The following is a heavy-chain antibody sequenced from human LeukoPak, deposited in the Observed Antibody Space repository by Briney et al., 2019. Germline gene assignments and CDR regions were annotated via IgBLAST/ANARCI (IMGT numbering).Heavy chain of an antibody. Sequence: PSETLSLTCTVSGGSISSSSYYWVRLRQPQGQGLVWIGSIYYSGSTYYNPSLSSRVTIYVDTSKNQFSLKLSSVTAADTAVYYCGRLSRYFDWLLPEHFDYWGQGTLVTVSS. J-gene: IGHJ4*02. CDR3: GRLSRYFDWLLPEHFDY. CDR2: IYYSGST. V-gene: IGHV4-39*01. D-gene: IGHD3-9*01. CDR1: GGSISSSSYY.